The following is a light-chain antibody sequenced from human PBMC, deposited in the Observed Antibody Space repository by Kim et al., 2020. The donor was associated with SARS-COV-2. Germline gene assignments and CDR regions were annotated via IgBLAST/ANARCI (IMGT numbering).Light chain of an antibody. CDR1: TY. CDR2: END. Sequence: TYVQWFQQRPASAPLTVIFENDQRPSGIPDRFSGSIDSSSNSASLTISGLKTEDEAEYFCQSYDGSIWVFGGGTNLTVL. V-gene: IGLV6-57*02. J-gene: IGLJ3*02. CDR3: QSYDGSIWV.